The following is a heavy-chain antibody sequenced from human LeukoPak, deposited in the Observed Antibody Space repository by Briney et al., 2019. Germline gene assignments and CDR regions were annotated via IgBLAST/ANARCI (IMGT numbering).Heavy chain of an antibody. CDR2: IKQDGSEK. V-gene: IGHV3-7*01. CDR3: ARGPTRGIAAAGRLYWFDP. D-gene: IGHD6-13*01. CDR1: GFTFSSYW. J-gene: IGHJ5*02. Sequence: PGGSLRLSCAASGFTFSSYWMSWVRQAPGKGLEWVANIKQDGSEKYYVDSVKGRFTISRDNAKNSLYLQMNSLRAEDTAVYYCARGPTRGIAAAGRLYWFDPWGQGTLVTVSS.